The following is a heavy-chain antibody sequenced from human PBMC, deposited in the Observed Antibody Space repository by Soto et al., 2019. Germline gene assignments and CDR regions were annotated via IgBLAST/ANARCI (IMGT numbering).Heavy chain of an antibody. V-gene: IGHV4-4*02. J-gene: IGHJ5*02. D-gene: IGHD2-15*01. CDR1: AESISGSQW. CDR3: TTDLWRIAVVVGSTGYFNP. Sequence: SETLSLTCAVSAESISGSQWWSWVRLPPGKGLEWIGEISHTGTTNYNPSLKSRVTMSVDKPKNQFSLNLTSVTAADTAVYYCTTDLWRIAVVVGSTGYFNPWGQGTPVTVSS. CDR2: ISHTGTT.